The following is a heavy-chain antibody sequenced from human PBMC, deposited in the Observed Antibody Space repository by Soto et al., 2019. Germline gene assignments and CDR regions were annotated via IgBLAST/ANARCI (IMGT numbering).Heavy chain of an antibody. CDR1: GFTFSSYA. V-gene: IGHV3-23*01. CDR2: ISGSGGST. D-gene: IGHD3-22*01. Sequence: EVQLLESGGGLVQPGGSLRLSCAASGFTFSSYAMSWVRQAPGKGLEWVSAISGSGGSTYYADSVKGRFTISRDNSKNTLYLQMYSLRAEDTAVYYCAKPESRYDSSGGGWGQGTLVTVSS. CDR3: AKPESRYDSSGGG. J-gene: IGHJ4*02.